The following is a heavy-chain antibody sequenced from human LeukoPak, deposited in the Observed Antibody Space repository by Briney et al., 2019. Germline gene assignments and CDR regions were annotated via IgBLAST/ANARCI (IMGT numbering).Heavy chain of an antibody. D-gene: IGHD7-27*01. V-gene: IGHV4-59*12. CDR2: IYYSGST. CDR3: ARDPSGPEDY. J-gene: IGHJ4*02. CDR1: GGSISSYY. Sequence: SETLSLTCTVSGGSISSYYWSWIRQPPGKGLEWIGYIYYSGSTNYNPSLKSRVTISVDKSKNQFSLKLSSVTAADTAVYYCARDPSGPEDYWGQGTLVTVSS.